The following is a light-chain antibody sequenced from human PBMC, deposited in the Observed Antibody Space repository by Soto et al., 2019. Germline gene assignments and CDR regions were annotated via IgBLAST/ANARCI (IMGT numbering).Light chain of an antibody. CDR3: RSYTSTSTYV. V-gene: IGLV2-14*01. CDR1: RSDDGGYNY. Sequence: QSVLTQPASVSGSPGQSITISCTGTRSDDGGYNYVYWHQQHPGKAPKLMIYGVTNRPSGISDRFSGSKSGNTASLTFSWLLVEDDADYYCRSYTSTSTYVFGSGTKVTVL. CDR2: GVT. J-gene: IGLJ1*01.